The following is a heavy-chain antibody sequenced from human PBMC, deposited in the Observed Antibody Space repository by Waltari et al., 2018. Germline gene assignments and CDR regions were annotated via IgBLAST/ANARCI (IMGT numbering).Heavy chain of an antibody. V-gene: IGHV4-39*01. Sequence: QVQLQESGPGLVKPSETLSLTCTVSSGSISSSSYYWGWIRQPPGKGLEWIGSIYYSGSTYYNPSLKSRVTISVDTSKNQFSLKLSSVTAADTAVYYCATKRESSASGFDYWGQGTLVTVSS. CDR1: SGSISSSSYY. J-gene: IGHJ4*02. CDR3: ATKRESSASGFDY. D-gene: IGHD6-19*01. CDR2: IYYSGST.